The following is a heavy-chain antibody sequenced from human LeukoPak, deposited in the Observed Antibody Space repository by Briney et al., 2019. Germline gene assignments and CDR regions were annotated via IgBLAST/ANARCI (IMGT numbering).Heavy chain of an antibody. CDR2: IYYSGST. CDR1: GDSISSYY. CDR3: ARERIAVAGYFDY. D-gene: IGHD6-19*01. Sequence: PSETLSLTCTVFGDSISSYYWSWIRQPPGKGLEWIGYIYYSGSTNYNPSLKSRVTISVDTSKNQFSLKLSSVTAADTAVYYCARERIAVAGYFDYWGQGTLVTVSS. V-gene: IGHV4-59*01. J-gene: IGHJ4*02.